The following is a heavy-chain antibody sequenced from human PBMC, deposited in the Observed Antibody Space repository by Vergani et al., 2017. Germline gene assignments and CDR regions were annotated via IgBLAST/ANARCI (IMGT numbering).Heavy chain of an antibody. CDR3: ARGDGDRSTYYYYGMDV. CDR1: GFTFSDYY. J-gene: IGHJ6*02. Sequence: QVQLVESGVGLVKPGGSLRLSCAASGFTFSDYYMSWIRQAPGKGLEWVSYISSSSSYTNYADSVKGRFTISRDNAKNSLYLQMNSLRAEDTAVYYCARGDGDRSTYYYYGMDVWGQGTTVTVSS. D-gene: IGHD4-17*01. CDR2: ISSSSSYT. V-gene: IGHV3-11*05.